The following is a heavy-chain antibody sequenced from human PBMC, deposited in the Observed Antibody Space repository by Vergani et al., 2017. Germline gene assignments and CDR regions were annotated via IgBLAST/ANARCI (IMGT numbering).Heavy chain of an antibody. Sequence: EVQLVESGGGLVQPGGSLRLSCAASGFTFSSHWMSWVRQAPGKGLEWVANIKQDGNEKYYVDSVKGRFTISRDNAKNSLYRQMNSLRAEDTAVYYCARDVAAAGRYYYYYGMDVWGQGTTVTVSS. V-gene: IGHV3-7*01. CDR2: IKQDGNEK. J-gene: IGHJ6*02. CDR3: ARDVAAAGRYYYYYGMDV. CDR1: GFTFSSHW. D-gene: IGHD6-13*01.